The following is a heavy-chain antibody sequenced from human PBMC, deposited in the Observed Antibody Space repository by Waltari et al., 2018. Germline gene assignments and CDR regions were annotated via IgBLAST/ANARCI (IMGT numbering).Heavy chain of an antibody. J-gene: IGHJ4*02. Sequence: QVQLVESGGGLVRPGGSLRLSCAASGFGFSDYYMTWVRQVPGRGLEWVSYMDSGGSAIYYADSVKGRFTISRDNAKNSLYLQMNSLRAEDTAVYYCARAGSSWYFDYWGQGTLVTVSS. D-gene: IGHD6-13*01. CDR1: GFGFSDYY. CDR2: MDSGGSAI. V-gene: IGHV3-11*04. CDR3: ARAGSSWYFDY.